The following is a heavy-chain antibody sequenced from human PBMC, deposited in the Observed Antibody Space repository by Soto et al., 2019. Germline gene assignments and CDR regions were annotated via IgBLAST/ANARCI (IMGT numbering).Heavy chain of an antibody. CDR1: GFSFSDYA. CDR2: ISESGGST. Sequence: GGSLRLSCAACGFSFSDYAMSWVRQAPGKGLEWVSVISESGGSTHYADSVRGRFTVSRDNSKNSLSLRMNSLRDEDTAVYFCAKRSPYSSGWYSPIFDYWGQGALVTV. CDR3: AKRSPYSSGWYSPIFDY. D-gene: IGHD6-13*01. J-gene: IGHJ4*02. V-gene: IGHV3-23*01.